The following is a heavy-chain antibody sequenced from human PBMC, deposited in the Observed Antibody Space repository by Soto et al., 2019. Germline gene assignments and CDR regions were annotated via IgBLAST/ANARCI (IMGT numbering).Heavy chain of an antibody. Sequence: SETLSLTCAVSGGSIFNNYWWAWIRQSPGKGLVWIGSIYHSGTTYYNPSLESRVTISLDTAQSRFALRLSSVTAADSAVYYCARTDHVGYYPYCGQGTLVTGS. V-gene: IGHV4-38-2*01. CDR3: ARTDHVGYYPY. D-gene: IGHD3-3*01. CDR2: IYHSGTT. J-gene: IGHJ4*02. CDR1: GGSIFNNYW.